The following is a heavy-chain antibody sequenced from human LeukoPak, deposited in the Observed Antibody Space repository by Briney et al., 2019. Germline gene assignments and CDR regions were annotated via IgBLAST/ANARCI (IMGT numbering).Heavy chain of an antibody. CDR3: ARGGNHYDSSGQYDY. CDR1: GYTFTSYC. CDR2: INPSGGST. D-gene: IGHD3-22*01. J-gene: IGHJ4*02. Sequence: ASVKVSCKASGYTFTSYCMHWVRQAPGQGLEWMGIINPSGGSTSYAQKFQGRVTMTRDTSTSTVYMELSSLRSEDTAVYYCARGGNHYDSSGQYDYWGQGTLVTVSS. V-gene: IGHV1-46*01.